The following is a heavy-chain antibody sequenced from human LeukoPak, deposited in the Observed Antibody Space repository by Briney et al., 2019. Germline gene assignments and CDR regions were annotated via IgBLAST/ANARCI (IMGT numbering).Heavy chain of an antibody. CDR2: ISSSGSTI. J-gene: IGHJ4*02. V-gene: IGHV3-48*03. CDR1: GFTFSSYE. Sequence: GGSLRLSCAASGFTFSSYEMNWVRQAPGKGLEWVSYISSSGSTIYYADSVKGRFTISRDNAKNSLYLQMNSLRAEDTAVYYCARGGYYDSSGYSQFDCWGQGTLVNVSS. CDR3: ARGGYYDSSGYSQFDC. D-gene: IGHD3-22*01.